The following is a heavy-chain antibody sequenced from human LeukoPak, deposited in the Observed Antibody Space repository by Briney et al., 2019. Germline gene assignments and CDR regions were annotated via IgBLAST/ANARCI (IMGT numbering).Heavy chain of an antibody. CDR2: IYYSGST. Sequence: SETLSLTCAVYGGSFSGYYWSWIRQPPGKGLEWIGYIYYSGSTYYNTSLKSGVTISVETSKNQFSLKLSSVTAADTAVYYCVYYYGSGSVEYWGQGTLVTVSS. CDR1: GGSFSGYY. J-gene: IGHJ4*02. D-gene: IGHD3-10*01. CDR3: VYYYGSGSVEY. V-gene: IGHV4-34*01.